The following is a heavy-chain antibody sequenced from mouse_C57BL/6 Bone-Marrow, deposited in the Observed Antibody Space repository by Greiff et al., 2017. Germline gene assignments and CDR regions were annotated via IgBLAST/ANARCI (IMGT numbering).Heavy chain of an antibody. CDR3: ARMVLAY. CDR2: INPSTGGT. CDR1: GYSFTGYY. D-gene: IGHD1-1*02. Sequence: EVQLQQSGPELVKPGASVKISCKASGYSFTGYYMNWVKQSPEKSLEWIGEINPSTGGTTYNQKFKAKATLTVDKSSSTAYMQLKSLTSEDSAVYYCARMVLAYWGQGTLVTVSA. V-gene: IGHV1-42*01. J-gene: IGHJ3*01.